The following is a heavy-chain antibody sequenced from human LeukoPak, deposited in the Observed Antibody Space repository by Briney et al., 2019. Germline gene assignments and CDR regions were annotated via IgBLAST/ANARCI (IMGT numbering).Heavy chain of an antibody. D-gene: IGHD3-22*01. J-gene: IGHJ4*02. Sequence: ASVKVSCKASGYTFTSYGISWVRQAPGQGLEWMGWMNPNSGNTGYAQKFQGRVTITRNTSISTAYMELSSLRSEDTAVYYCARATYYYDSSGYWFDYWGQGTLVTVSS. CDR2: MNPNSGNT. CDR1: GYTFTSYG. CDR3: ARATYYYDSSGYWFDY. V-gene: IGHV1-8*03.